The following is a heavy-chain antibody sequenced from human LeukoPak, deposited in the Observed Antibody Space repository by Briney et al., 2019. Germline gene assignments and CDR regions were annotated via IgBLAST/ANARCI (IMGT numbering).Heavy chain of an antibody. D-gene: IGHD3-10*01. Sequence: ASVKVSCKASGYTFTSYAMNWVRQAPGQGLEWMGWINTNTGNPMYAQGFTGRFVFSLDTSVSTAYLQISSLEAEDTAIYYCAREVYGSGSYHFDYWGQGTLVTVSS. J-gene: IGHJ4*02. V-gene: IGHV7-4-1*02. CDR2: INTNTGNP. CDR3: AREVYGSGSYHFDY. CDR1: GYTFTSYA.